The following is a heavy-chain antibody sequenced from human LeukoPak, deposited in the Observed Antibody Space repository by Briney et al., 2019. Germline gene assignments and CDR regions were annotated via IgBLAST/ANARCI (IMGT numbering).Heavy chain of an antibody. CDR2: MNPNSGNT. CDR1: GYTFTSYD. D-gene: IGHD1-26*01. CDR3: ARALESGSSRHWYFDL. Sequence: ASVKVSCKASGYTFTSYDINWVRQATGQGLEWMGWMNPNSGNTGYAQKFQGRVTMTRNTSISTAYMELSSLRSEDTAVYYCARALESGSSRHWYFDLWGRGTLVTVSS. V-gene: IGHV1-8*01. J-gene: IGHJ2*01.